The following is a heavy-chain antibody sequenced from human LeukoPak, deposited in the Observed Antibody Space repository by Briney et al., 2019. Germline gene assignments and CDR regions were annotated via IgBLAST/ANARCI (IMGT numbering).Heavy chain of an antibody. CDR3: AKGHSSGLGY. Sequence: GGSLRLSCAASGFTFSSYAMSWVRQAPGKGREWGSAISGSGGSTYYADSGKGRFTISRDNSKNTLYLQMNSLRAEDTAVYYCAKGHSSGLGYWGQGTLVTVSS. V-gene: IGHV3-23*01. CDR2: ISGSGGST. D-gene: IGHD6-19*01. J-gene: IGHJ4*02. CDR1: GFTFSSYA.